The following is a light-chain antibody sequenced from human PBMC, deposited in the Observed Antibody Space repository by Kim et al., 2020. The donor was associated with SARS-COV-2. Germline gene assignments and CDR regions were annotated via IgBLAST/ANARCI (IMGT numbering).Light chain of an antibody. J-gene: IGKJ4*01. CDR3: QQYGSSPPLT. CDR1: QSVSSSY. Sequence: PGERATLSCRASQSVSSSYLAWYQQKPGQAPRLLIYGASSRDTGIPDRFSGSGSGTDFTLTISRLEPEDFAVYYCQQYGSSPPLTFGGGTKVDIK. V-gene: IGKV3-20*01. CDR2: GAS.